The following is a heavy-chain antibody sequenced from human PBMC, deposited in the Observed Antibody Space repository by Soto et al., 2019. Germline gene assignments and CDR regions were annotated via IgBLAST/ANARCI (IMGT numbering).Heavy chain of an antibody. Sequence: GGSLRLSCAASGFTVSSNYMSWVRQAPGKGLEWVSVIYSGGSTYYADSVKGRFTISRDNSKNTLYLQMNSLRAEDTAVYYCARVSMVRGVIFGYGMDVWGQGTTVTVSS. CDR2: IYSGGST. CDR3: ARVSMVRGVIFGYGMDV. CDR1: GFTVSSNY. V-gene: IGHV3-53*01. D-gene: IGHD3-10*01. J-gene: IGHJ6*02.